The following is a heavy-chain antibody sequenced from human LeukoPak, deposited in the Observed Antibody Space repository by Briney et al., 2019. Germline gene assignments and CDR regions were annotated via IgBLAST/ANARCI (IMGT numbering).Heavy chain of an antibody. CDR2: TYYRSKWYN. CDR1: GGSVSSNSAA. Sequence: SQTLSLTCAISGGSVSSNSAAWNWIRQSPSRGLEWLGRTYYRSKWYNDHAVSVKSRITINPDTSKNQFSLQLNSVTPEDTAVYYCARESTVTTNYYYYMDVWAKGTTVTISS. V-gene: IGHV6-1*01. CDR3: ARESTVTTNYYYYMDV. D-gene: IGHD4-17*01. J-gene: IGHJ6*03.